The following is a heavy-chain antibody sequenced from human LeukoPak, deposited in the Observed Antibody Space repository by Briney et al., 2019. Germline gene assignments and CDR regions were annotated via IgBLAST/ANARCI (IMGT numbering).Heavy chain of an antibody. CDR2: ISWNSGNI. D-gene: IGHD5-18*01. CDR3: AKDTGGGYTYARSFDY. J-gene: IGHJ4*02. CDR1: GFTFGNYA. Sequence: GRSLRLSCAASGFTFGNYAMHWVRQAPGKGLEWVPGISWNSGNIGYADSVKGRFTTSRDNAKNSLYLQMNSLRAEDMALYYCAKDTGGGYTYARSFDYWGQGTLVTVSS. V-gene: IGHV3-9*03.